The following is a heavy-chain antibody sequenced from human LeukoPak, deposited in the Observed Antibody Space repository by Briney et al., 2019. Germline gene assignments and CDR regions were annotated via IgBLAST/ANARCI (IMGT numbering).Heavy chain of an antibody. J-gene: IGHJ4*02. CDR3: ARLTEGTLYSGSYSH. V-gene: IGHV4-39*01. CDR2: IYYSGST. D-gene: IGHD1-26*01. CDR1: GGSISSSSYY. Sequence: PSETLSFTCTVSGGSISSSSYYWGWIRQPPGKGLEWIGSIYYSGSTYYNPSLKSRVTVSVDTSKNQFSLKLSSVTAADTAVHYCARLTEGTLYSGSYSHWGQGTLVTVSS.